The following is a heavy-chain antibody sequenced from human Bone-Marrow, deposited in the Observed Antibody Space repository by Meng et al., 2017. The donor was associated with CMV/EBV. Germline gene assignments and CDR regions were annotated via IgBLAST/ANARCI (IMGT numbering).Heavy chain of an antibody. CDR1: GFTFSSYA. J-gene: IGHJ6*02. V-gene: IGHV3-15*01. CDR3: TTDLGYGMDV. D-gene: IGHD3-16*01. Sequence: GESLKISCAASGFTFSSYAMSWVRQAPGKGLEWVGRIKSKTDGGKTDYAAPVKGRFTISRDDSKNTLYLQMNSLKTEDTAVYYCTTDLGYGMDVWGQGTMVTVSS. CDR2: IKSKTDGGKT.